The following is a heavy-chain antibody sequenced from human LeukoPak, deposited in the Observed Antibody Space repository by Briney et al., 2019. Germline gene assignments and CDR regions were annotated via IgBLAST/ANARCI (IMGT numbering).Heavy chain of an antibody. CDR1: GGTFSSYA. CDR2: IIPILGIA. CDR3: ARGQVFYGMDV. J-gene: IGHJ6*02. D-gene: IGHD1-14*01. Sequence: SVKVSCKASGGTFSSYAISWVRQAPGQGLEWMGRIIPILGIANYAQKFQGRVTITADKSTSTAYMELSSLRSEDTAVYYCARGQVFYGMDVWGQGTTVTVSS. V-gene: IGHV1-69*04.